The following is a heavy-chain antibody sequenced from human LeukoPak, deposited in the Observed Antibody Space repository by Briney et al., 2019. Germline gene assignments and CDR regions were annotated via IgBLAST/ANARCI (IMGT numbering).Heavy chain of an antibody. CDR3: ARGGAARLHFQN. J-gene: IGHJ1*01. D-gene: IGHD6-6*01. V-gene: IGHV4-59*01. Sequence: SETLSLTCTVSGGSISTYYWNWIRQPPGKGLERIGYIYHSGSTNYNPSLQSRVTISVDTSKNQFSLNLNSVTAADTAVYYCARGGAARLHFQNWGQGTLVTVSS. CDR2: IYHSGST. CDR1: GGSISTYY.